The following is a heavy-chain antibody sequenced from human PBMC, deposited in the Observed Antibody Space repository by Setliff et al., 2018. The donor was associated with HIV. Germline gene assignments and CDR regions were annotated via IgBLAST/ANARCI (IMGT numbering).Heavy chain of an antibody. CDR3: ARVPRITVRRSFDY. V-gene: IGHV4-4*02. J-gene: IGHJ4*02. CDR2: IYNSGRT. Sequence: PSETLSLTCAVSGGSTRSSNWWSWVRQPPGKGLEWIGEIYNSGRTNYNPSLKSRVTISVDNSKNQFSLNLSSVTAADTAIYYCARVPRITVRRSFDYWGQGTLVTVSS. D-gene: IGHD3-10*01. CDR1: GGSTRSSNW.